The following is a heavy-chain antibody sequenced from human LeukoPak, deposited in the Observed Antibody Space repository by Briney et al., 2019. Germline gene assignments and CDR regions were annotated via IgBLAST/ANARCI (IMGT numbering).Heavy chain of an antibody. Sequence: GGSLRLSCAASGFTFSSYWMHWVRQAPGKGLVWVSRINSDGSSTSYADSVKGRFTISRDNAKNSLYLQMNSLRAEDTAVYYCASFASGYYDSSGYSDYWGQGTLVTVSS. CDR3: ASFASGYYDSSGYSDY. V-gene: IGHV3-74*01. CDR1: GFTFSSYW. J-gene: IGHJ4*02. D-gene: IGHD3-22*01. CDR2: INSDGSST.